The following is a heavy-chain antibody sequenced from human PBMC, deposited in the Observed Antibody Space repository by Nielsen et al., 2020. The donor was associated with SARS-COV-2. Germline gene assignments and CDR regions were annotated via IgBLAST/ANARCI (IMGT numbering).Heavy chain of an antibody. J-gene: IGHJ5*02. D-gene: IGHD2-21*02. CDR3: AREGGAYCGGDCYSGWFDP. CDR2: IIPIFGTA. Sequence: SVKVSCKASGGTFSSYAISWVRQAPGQGLEWMGGIIPIFGTANYAQKFQGRVTMTRDTSTSTVYMELSSLRSEDTAVYYCAREGGAYCGGDCYSGWFDPWGQGTLVTVSS. CDR1: GGTFSSYA. V-gene: IGHV1-69*05.